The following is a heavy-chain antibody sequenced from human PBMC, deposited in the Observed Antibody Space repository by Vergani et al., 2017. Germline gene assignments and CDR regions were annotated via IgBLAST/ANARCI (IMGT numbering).Heavy chain of an antibody. J-gene: IGHJ3*02. CDR3: ARAGDNYYDSSGYRDAFDI. V-gene: IGHV4-34*01. CDR1: GGSFSGYY. CDR2: INHSGST. D-gene: IGHD3-22*01. Sequence: QVQLQQWGAGLLKPSETLSLTCAVYGGSFSGYYWSWIRQPPGKGLEWIGEINHSGSTNYNPSLKSRVTISVDTSKNQFSLKLCSVTAADTAVYYCARAGDNYYDSSGYRDAFDIWGQGTMVTVSS.